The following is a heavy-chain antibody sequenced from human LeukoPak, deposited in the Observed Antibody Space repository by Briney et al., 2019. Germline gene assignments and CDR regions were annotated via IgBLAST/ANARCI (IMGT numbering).Heavy chain of an antibody. J-gene: IGHJ6*03. Sequence: ASVKVSCKASGYTFTGYYMHWVRQAPGQGLEWMGWINPNSGGTNYAQKFQGRVTMSRDTSISTAYMELSRPRSDDTAVYYCARGLSGYHSGYYYMDVWGKGTTVTVSS. CDR3: ARGLSGYHSGYYYMDV. D-gene: IGHD3-22*01. CDR2: INPNSGGT. CDR1: GYTFTGYY. V-gene: IGHV1-2*02.